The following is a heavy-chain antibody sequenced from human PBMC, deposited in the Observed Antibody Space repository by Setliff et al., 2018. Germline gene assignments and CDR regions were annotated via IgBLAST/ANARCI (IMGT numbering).Heavy chain of an antibody. D-gene: IGHD6-19*01. J-gene: IGHJ6*03. V-gene: IGHV4-61*09. CDR1: GGSISSGSDY. Sequence: SETLSLTCSVSGGSISSGSDYWTWIRQPAGKGLEWIGHIYTSGSTNYNPSLKSRVTISVDPSKNQFSLKLSSVTAADTAVYYCARAISGWYSAFYYYLDVWGKGTTVTVSS. CDR2: IYTSGST. CDR3: ARAISGWYSAFYYYLDV.